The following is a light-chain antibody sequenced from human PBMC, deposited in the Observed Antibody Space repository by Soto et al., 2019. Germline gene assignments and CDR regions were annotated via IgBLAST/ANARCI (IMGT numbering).Light chain of an antibody. CDR3: ATWDSSLTGEV. Sequence: QSVLTQPPSVSAAPGQKVTISCSGSSSNIGNNYVSWYQQLPGTAPKLLIYGSNKRPSGIPDRFSGSKSGTSATLDITGLQTGDEADYYCATWDSSLTGEVFGGGTKLTVL. V-gene: IGLV1-51*01. CDR1: SSNIGNNY. CDR2: GSN. J-gene: IGLJ2*01.